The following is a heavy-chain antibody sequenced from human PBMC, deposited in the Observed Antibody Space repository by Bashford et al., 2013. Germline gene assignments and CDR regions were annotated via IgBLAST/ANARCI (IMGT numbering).Heavy chain of an antibody. J-gene: IGHJ4*01. D-gene: IGHD6-13*01. V-gene: IGHV3-11*03. CDR2: ISGSGAST. CDR3: VRSSRSSDY. Sequence: GSLRLSCAASGFTFSDYYMSWIRQSPVKGLEFVSYISGSGASTNYADSVKGRFTISRDNAKNSLYLQMNSLRADDTALYFXVRSSRSSDYWGPEPGPPSPQ. CDR1: GFTFSDYY.